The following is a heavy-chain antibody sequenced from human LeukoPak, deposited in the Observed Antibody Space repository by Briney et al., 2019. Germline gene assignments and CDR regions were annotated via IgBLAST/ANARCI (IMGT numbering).Heavy chain of an antibody. CDR3: ARVRGLMSGEAY. Sequence: SETLSLTCTVSGGSINSGDYWGWIRQPPGKGLEWIGKIYQTGTTYYNPSLKSRVTISVDTSKSQFYLEVTSVTAADTAVYYCARVRGLMSGEAYWGQGTLVTVSS. V-gene: IGHV4-38-2*02. CDR1: GGSINSGDY. J-gene: IGHJ4*02. CDR2: IYQTGTT.